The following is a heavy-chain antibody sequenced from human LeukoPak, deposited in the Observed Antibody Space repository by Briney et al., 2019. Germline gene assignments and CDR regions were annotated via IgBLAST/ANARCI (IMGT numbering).Heavy chain of an antibody. V-gene: IGHV1-24*01. CDR3: ATVDYYNSGPPNDAFDI. D-gene: IGHD3-10*01. CDR1: GYTLTELS. CDR2: FDPEDGET. Sequence: ASVKVSCKVSGYTLTELSMHWVRQAPGKGLEWMGGFDPEDGETIYAQKFQGRVTMTEDTSTDTAYMELSSLRSEDTAMYYCATVDYYNSGPPNDAFDIWGQGTMVTVSS. J-gene: IGHJ3*02.